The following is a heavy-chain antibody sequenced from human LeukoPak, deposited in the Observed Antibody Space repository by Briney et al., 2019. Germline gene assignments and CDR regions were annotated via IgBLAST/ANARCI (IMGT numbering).Heavy chain of an antibody. Sequence: PSETLSLTCTVSGGSISSYYWSWIRQPAGKGLEWIGRICTSGSTNYNPSLKSRVTMSVDTSKNQFSLKLSSVTAADTAVYYCARVYYYGSGSYYTNWFDPWGQGTLVTVSS. CDR3: ARVYYYGSGSYYTNWFDP. CDR1: GGSISSYY. J-gene: IGHJ5*02. D-gene: IGHD3-10*01. V-gene: IGHV4-4*07. CDR2: ICTSGST.